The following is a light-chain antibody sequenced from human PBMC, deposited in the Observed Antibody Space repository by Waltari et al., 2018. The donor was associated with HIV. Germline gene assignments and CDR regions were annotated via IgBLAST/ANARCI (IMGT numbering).Light chain of an antibody. J-gene: IGLJ2*01. Sequence: QSVLTQPPSMSGAPGQRVTISCTGSRSNIGSGYEVHWYQQLPGTAPKLLIYSNTNRPSGVPDRFSGSKSGTSASLAITGLQAEDEADYYCQSYDSSLNKVFGGGTKLTGL. CDR2: SNT. CDR1: RSNIGSGYE. V-gene: IGLV1-40*01. CDR3: QSYDSSLNKV.